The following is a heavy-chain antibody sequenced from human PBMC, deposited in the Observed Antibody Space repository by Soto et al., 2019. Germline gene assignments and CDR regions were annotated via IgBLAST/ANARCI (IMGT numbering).Heavy chain of an antibody. CDR1: GFTFSDHY. J-gene: IGHJ3*02. Sequence: GGSLRLSCAASGFTFSDHYMSWIRQAPGKGLEWVSSISSSSSNTNYADSVKGRFTISRDNAKNSLYLQMNSLRAEDTAVYYCARGGLIYSFGIWGQGTMVTVSS. D-gene: IGHD3-10*01. CDR2: ISSSSSNT. CDR3: ARGGLIYSFGI. V-gene: IGHV3-11*06.